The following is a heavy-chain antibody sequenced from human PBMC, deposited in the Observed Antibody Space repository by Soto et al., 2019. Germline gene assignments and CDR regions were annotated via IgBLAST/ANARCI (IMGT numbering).Heavy chain of an antibody. Sequence: ASVKVSCKASVYTFTSNGIRWVRQAPGQGLEWMGWISAYNGNTNYAQKFQGRVTMTTDTSTSTAYMELRSLGSDDGALYYCASVWFGESVYQFDYWGQ. CDR1: VYTFTSNG. J-gene: IGHJ4*01. D-gene: IGHD3-10*01. V-gene: IGHV1-18*01. CDR2: ISAYNGNT. CDR3: ASVWFGESVYQFDY.